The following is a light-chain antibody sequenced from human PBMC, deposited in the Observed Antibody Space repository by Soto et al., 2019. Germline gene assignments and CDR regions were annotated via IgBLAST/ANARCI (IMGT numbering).Light chain of an antibody. V-gene: IGKV3-15*01. CDR2: RTS. Sequence: EIVMTQSPATLSVSPGERATLSCRASQSISSNLAWYQQKPGQAPRLLMFRTSSRATGFPARFSGSGSGTEFNLTIGSLEPEDFAVYYCQQRSNWPLTFGGGTKVEIK. CDR1: QSISSN. CDR3: QQRSNWPLT. J-gene: IGKJ4*01.